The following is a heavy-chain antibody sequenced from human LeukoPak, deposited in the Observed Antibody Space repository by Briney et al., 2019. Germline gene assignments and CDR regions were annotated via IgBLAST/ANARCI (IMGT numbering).Heavy chain of an antibody. D-gene: IGHD3-22*01. V-gene: IGHV4-31*03. CDR1: GGSISSGGYF. CDR2: IYHAGST. Sequence: SETLSLTCTVSGGSISSGGYFWSWIRQHPGKGLEWIAHIYHAGSTHDNPSLRGRVAISLDTSANQFSLRLSSVTAADTAVYFCARATHYSASTGGPYMDAWGQGTTVTVSS. J-gene: IGHJ6*03. CDR3: ARATHYSASTGGPYMDA.